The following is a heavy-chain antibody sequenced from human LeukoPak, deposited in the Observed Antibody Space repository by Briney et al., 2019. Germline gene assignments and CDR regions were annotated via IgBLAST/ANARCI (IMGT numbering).Heavy chain of an antibody. J-gene: IGHJ4*02. CDR2: ISGGGGII. CDR1: GFTFSSYA. V-gene: IGHV3-23*01. Sequence: GGSPRLSCAASGFTFSSYAVSWVRQAPGKGLECVSTISGGGGIIYYADSVKGRFTISRDNSKNTLYLQMNSLRAEDTAVYYCATAPYCSGGSCYSGDLYFDYWGQGTLVTVSS. D-gene: IGHD2-15*01. CDR3: ATAPYCSGGSCYSGDLYFDY.